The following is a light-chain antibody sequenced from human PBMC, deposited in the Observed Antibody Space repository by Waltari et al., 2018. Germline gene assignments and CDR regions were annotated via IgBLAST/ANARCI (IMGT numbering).Light chain of an antibody. Sequence: DIQMTQSPSTLSASVGDRVTITCRASQSISSWLAWYQQKPGKAPKLLIYKASSLESGVPSRFSGSGSGTEFTLTISSLQPDDFATYYCQQYNSYSHLFGQGTKLEIK. J-gene: IGKJ2*01. CDR3: QQYNSYSHL. CDR1: QSISSW. CDR2: KAS. V-gene: IGKV1-5*03.